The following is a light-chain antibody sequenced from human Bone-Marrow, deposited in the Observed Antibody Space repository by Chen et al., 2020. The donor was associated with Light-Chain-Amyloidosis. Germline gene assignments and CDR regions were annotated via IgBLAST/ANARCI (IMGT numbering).Light chain of an antibody. J-gene: IGLJ3*02. Sequence: SYVLTQPSSVSVAPGQTATIACGGNNIGATSVHWYQQTPGQAPLLVVYDDSDRPSGIPERLSCSNAGNTATLTIIRVEARDEADYYCQLWDRFSDRPVFGGGTKLSVL. V-gene: IGLV3-21*02. CDR3: QLWDRFSDRPV. CDR2: DDS. CDR1: NIGATS.